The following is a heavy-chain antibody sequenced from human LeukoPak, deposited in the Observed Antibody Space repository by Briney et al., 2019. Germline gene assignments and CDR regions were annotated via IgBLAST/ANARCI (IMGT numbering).Heavy chain of an antibody. J-gene: IGHJ4*02. CDR1: GGSISSSSYY. CDR3: ARGALYCSSTSCPPVDY. CDR2: IYYSGST. D-gene: IGHD2-2*01. Sequence: SETLSLTCTVSGGSISSSSYYWGWLRQPPGKGLEWIGSIYYSGSTYYNPSLKSRVTISVDRSKNQFSLKLSSVTAADTAVYYCARGALYCSSTSCPPVDYWGQGTLVTVSS. V-gene: IGHV4-39*07.